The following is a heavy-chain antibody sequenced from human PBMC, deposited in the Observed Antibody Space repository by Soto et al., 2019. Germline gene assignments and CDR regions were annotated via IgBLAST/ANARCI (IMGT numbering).Heavy chain of an antibody. CDR1: GFTFSTYG. CDR3: ARGGGSGSSFVGYYYYTLDV. J-gene: IGHJ6*02. CDR2: IWYDGSNK. D-gene: IGHD1-26*01. V-gene: IGHV3-33*01. Sequence: QVQLVESGGGVVQPGRSLRLSCTASGFTFSTYGMHWVRQAPGKGLEWVTVIWYDGSNKYYADSVKGRFTISRNNSKNTLYLQMNSLRDDETAVYYCARGGGSGSSFVGYYYYTLDVWGQGTTVTVSS.